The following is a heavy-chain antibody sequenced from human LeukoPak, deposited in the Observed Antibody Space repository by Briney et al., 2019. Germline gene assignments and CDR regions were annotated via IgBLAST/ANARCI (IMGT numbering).Heavy chain of an antibody. V-gene: IGHV1-8*01. CDR3: AQSHTRNGFCGGGRCYPAVWWFDP. J-gene: IGHJ5*02. CDR2: IDPKNGNR. CDR1: GYTFINND. Sequence: ASVKVSCKASGYTFINNDINWVRQAPGQGLEWMAWIDPKNGNRGYAQNFQGRVTMTTDTSISTAYMELSSLRSEDTAVYYCAQSHTRNGFCGGGRCYPAVWWFDPWGQGTLVTVSS. D-gene: IGHD2-15*01.